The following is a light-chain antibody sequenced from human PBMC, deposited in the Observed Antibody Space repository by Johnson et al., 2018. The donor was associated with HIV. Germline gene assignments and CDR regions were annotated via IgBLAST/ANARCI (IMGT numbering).Light chain of an antibody. CDR2: DNN. J-gene: IGLJ1*01. Sequence: QSVLTQPPSVSAAPGQKVTISCSGSSSNIGNNYVSWYQQLPGTAPKLLIYDNNKRPSGIPDRFSDSKSGTSATLGITGLQTGDEADYYCGTWDSSLSVFYVFGTGTKVTVL. V-gene: IGLV1-51*01. CDR1: SSNIGNNY. CDR3: GTWDSSLSVFYV.